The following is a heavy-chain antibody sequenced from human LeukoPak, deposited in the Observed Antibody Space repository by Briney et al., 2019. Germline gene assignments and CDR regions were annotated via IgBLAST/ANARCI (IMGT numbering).Heavy chain of an antibody. Sequence: SVKVSCKASGGTFSSYAISWVRQAPGQGLEWMGRIIPIFGTANYAQKFQGRVTITTDESTSTAYMELSSLRSEDTAVYYCARSPRYCSGGSCYWLYYFDYWGQGTLVTVSS. CDR3: ARSPRYCSGGSCYWLYYFDY. CDR2: IIPIFGTA. V-gene: IGHV1-69*05. D-gene: IGHD2-15*01. J-gene: IGHJ4*02. CDR1: GGTFSSYA.